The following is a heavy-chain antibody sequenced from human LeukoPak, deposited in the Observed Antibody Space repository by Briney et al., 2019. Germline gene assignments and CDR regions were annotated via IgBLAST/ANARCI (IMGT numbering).Heavy chain of an antibody. CDR3: ARVRTAAISGWFDP. CDR1: GGTFSSYT. D-gene: IGHD2-2*02. CDR2: IIPILGIA. V-gene: IGHV1-69*02. Sequence: ASVKVSCKASGGTFSSYTISWVRQAPGQGLEWMGRIIPILGIANYAQKFQGRVTITPDKSTSTAYMELSSLRSEDTAVYYCARVRTAAISGWFDPWGQGTLVTVSS. J-gene: IGHJ5*02.